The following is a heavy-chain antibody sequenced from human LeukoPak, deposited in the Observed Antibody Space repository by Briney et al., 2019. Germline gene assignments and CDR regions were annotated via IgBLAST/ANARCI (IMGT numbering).Heavy chain of an antibody. CDR2: IIPIFGTA. CDR3: ARIVVVANGPLFDP. Sequence: SVKVSCKASGGTFSSYAISWVRQAPGQGLEWTGGIIPIFGTANYAQKFQGRVTITTDESTSTAYMELSSLRSEDTAVYYCARIVVVANGPLFDPWGQGTLVTVSS. J-gene: IGHJ5*02. CDR1: GGTFSSYA. V-gene: IGHV1-69*05. D-gene: IGHD2-15*01.